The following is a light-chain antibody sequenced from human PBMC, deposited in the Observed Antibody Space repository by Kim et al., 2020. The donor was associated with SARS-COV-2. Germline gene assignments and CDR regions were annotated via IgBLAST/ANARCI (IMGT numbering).Light chain of an antibody. V-gene: IGLV4-69*01. Sequence: QLVLTQSPSESASLGASVNLTCTLSSGHSNYAIAWHQQQPEKGPRYLMKLNSDGSHKKGDGIPDRFSGSSSGTERYLTISNLHSEDEADYYCQTRGSGSWLFGGGTQLTVL. CDR1: SGHSNYA. CDR2: LNSDGSH. J-gene: IGLJ3*02. CDR3: QTRGSGSWL.